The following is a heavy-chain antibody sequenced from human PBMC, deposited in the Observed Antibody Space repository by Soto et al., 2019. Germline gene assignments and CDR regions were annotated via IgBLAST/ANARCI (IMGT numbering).Heavy chain of an antibody. CDR1: GFIFSSYD. V-gene: IGHV3-48*03. CDR2: IDGSYTI. D-gene: IGHD4-17*01. Sequence: EEHLVESGGALVQPGGSLRLSCAASGFIFSSYDFNWVRQAPGKGLEWVSYIDGSYTIYYADSVKGRFTISRDNAKNALYLQMNSLRAEDTALYYCTRSKYGDYASAFEIWGQGTMVTVSS. J-gene: IGHJ3*02. CDR3: TRSKYGDYASAFEI.